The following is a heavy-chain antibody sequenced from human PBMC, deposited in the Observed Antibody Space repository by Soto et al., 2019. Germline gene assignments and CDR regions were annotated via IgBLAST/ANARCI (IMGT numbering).Heavy chain of an antibody. CDR1: GYTFTSYG. CDR2: ISAYNGNT. Sequence: QVQLVQSGAEVKKPGASVKVSCKASGYTFTSYGISWVRQAPGQGLEWMGWISAYNGNTNYAQKLQGRVTMTTDTATSTAYMELSSLRSDDTAVYYCARADEAVAEYNWFDPWGQGTLVTVSS. CDR3: ARADEAVAEYNWFDP. V-gene: IGHV1-18*01. J-gene: IGHJ5*02. D-gene: IGHD6-19*01.